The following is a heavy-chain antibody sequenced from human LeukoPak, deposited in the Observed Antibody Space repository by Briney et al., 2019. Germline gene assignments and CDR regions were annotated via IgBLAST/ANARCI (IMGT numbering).Heavy chain of an antibody. J-gene: IGHJ4*02. D-gene: IGHD5-18*01. Sequence: PSETPSLTCTVSGGSISSGGYYWSWIRQHPGKGLEWIGYIYYSGGTYYNPSLKSRVTISVDTSKNQFSLKLSSVTAADTAVYYCARGPGHTAMVRYYFDYWGQGTLVTVSS. V-gene: IGHV4-31*03. CDR2: IYYSGGT. CDR1: GGSISSGGYY. CDR3: ARGPGHTAMVRYYFDY.